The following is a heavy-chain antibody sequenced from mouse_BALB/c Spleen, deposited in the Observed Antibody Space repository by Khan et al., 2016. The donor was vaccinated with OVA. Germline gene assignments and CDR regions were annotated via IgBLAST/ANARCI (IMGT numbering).Heavy chain of an antibody. D-gene: IGHD2-3*01. CDR1: GFTFSGFG. Sequence: EVQLVESGGGLVQPGGSRKLSCAASGFTFSGFGMHWVRQAPEKGLEWVAYINSGSTTIYYADTVKGRFTISRANPKNTLFLQMTSLRSEDTAMYYCSRDGYYYFDYWGQGTTLTVSS. CDR2: INSGSTTI. CDR3: SRDGYYYFDY. V-gene: IGHV5-17*02. J-gene: IGHJ2*01.